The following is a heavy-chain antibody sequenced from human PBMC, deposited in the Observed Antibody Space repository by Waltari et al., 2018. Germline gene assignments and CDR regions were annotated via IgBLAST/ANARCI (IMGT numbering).Heavy chain of an antibody. CDR3: ARDLVGGFVEFHS. CDR2: FDSEGGET. Sequence: QLVRSGAGVTTGGAWGRVGRAAAGSTLTEFSMRCLRQAPGKGLEWLGGFDSEGGETIYAEKVKGRVTITEDTAKNTVYMELSSLRAEDTAVYYCARDLVGGFVEFHSWGQGTLVTVSS. CDR1: GSTLTEFS. V-gene: IGHV1-24*01. J-gene: IGHJ4*02. D-gene: IGHD3-16*01.